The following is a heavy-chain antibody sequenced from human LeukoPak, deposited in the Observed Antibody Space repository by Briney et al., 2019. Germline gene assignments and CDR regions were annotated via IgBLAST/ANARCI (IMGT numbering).Heavy chain of an antibody. CDR2: IYTSGST. J-gene: IGHJ6*03. D-gene: IGHD2-15*01. CDR1: GGSISSGSYY. V-gene: IGHV4-61*02. CDR3: ARDSNGGSPLYYYYYMDV. Sequence: SETLSLTCTVSGGSISSGSYYWSWIRQPAGKGLEWIGRIYTSGSTNYNPSLKSRVTISVDTSKNQFSLKLSSVTAADTAVYYCARDSNGGSPLYYYYYMDVWGKGTTVTVSS.